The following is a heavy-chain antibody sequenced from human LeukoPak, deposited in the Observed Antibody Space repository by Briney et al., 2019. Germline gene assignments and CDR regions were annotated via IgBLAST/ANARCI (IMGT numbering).Heavy chain of an antibody. CDR3: AQSGSYSLNDAFDI. D-gene: IGHD3-10*01. V-gene: IGHV3-23*01. J-gene: IGHJ3*02. Sequence: GGSLRLSCAASGFTFSTYAMSWVRQAPGRGLEWVSAISGSSDTTYYADSVKGRFTISRDNAKNSLYLQMNSLRAEDTALYYCAQSGSYSLNDAFDIWGQGTMVTVSS. CDR1: GFTFSTYA. CDR2: ISGSSDTT.